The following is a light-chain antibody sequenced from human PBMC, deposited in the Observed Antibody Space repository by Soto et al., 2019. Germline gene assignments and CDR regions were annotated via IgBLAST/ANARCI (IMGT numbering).Light chain of an antibody. J-gene: IGKJ1*01. Sequence: ETMMTQSPDTLSVSLGERATLSCRASQSLRSSLAWYQQKPGQAPRLLIYDASTRATGIPARFSGSGSGTEFTLTISSRQSEDFAVYYCQQYNNWPRTFGQGTKVDIK. CDR1: QSLRSS. CDR2: DAS. V-gene: IGKV3D-15*01. CDR3: QQYNNWPRT.